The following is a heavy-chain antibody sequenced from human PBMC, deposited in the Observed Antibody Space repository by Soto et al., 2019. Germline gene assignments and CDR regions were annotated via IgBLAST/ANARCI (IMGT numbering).Heavy chain of an antibody. CDR3: AKCGLVTADQNWYFVL. Sequence: EVQLLESGGGLVLPGGSLRLSCAASGFTFSSNAMSWVRQAPGKGLEWVSAISGSGGSTYFADSVRGRFTISRDYSMRTLYLQMNRLGAEGTAVYYCAKCGLVTADQNWYFVLWGRGTLVAVSS. CDR2: ISGSGGST. V-gene: IGHV3-23*01. J-gene: IGHJ2*01. D-gene: IGHD2-21*02. CDR1: GFTFSSNA.